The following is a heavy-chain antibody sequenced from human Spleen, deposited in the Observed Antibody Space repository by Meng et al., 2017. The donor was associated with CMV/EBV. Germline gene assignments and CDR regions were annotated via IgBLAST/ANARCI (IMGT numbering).Heavy chain of an antibody. CDR1: GGPISVDY. V-gene: IGHV4-4*07. CDR2: LYTSGST. CDR3: ARVAGSGRPLPWFDP. Sequence: LHKRVLGMPKPPCTRVITSTVSGGPISVDYWGWTRQPAGKGLEWSGLLYTSGSTNHNPSLKSRVTMSVDTSKNQFSLKLSSVTAADTAVYYCARVAGSGRPLPWFDPWGQGTLVTVSS. D-gene: IGHD3-10*01. J-gene: IGHJ5*02.